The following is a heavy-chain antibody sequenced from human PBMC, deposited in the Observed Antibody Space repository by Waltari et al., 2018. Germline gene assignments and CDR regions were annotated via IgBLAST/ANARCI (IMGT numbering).Heavy chain of an antibody. CDR1: GGSISSSSYY. D-gene: IGHD2-2*01. J-gene: IGHJ6*02. V-gene: IGHV4-39*01. CDR3: ASYCSSTSCWYYYGMDV. Sequence: QLQLQESGPGLVKPSETLSLTCTVSGGSISSSSYYWGGIRKPPGKGLEWIGSLYYSGSTYYNPSLKSRVTISVDTSKNQFSLKLSSVTAADTAVYYCASYCSSTSCWYYYGMDVWGQGTTVTVSS. CDR2: LYYSGST.